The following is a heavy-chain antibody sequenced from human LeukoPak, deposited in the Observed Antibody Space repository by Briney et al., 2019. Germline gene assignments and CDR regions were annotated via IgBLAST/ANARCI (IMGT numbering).Heavy chain of an antibody. CDR2: IYYSGFT. Sequence: PSETLSLTCTVSGDSVSSGYFYYNWIRQPPGKGLEWIAYIYYSGFTNYNPSLKSRVTISVDTSKNQFSLKLSSVTAADTAVYYCARDNPFSSGYPPTSGMDVWGQGTTVTVSS. CDR1: GDSVSSGYFY. J-gene: IGHJ6*02. V-gene: IGHV4-61*01. CDR3: ARDNPFSSGYPPTSGMDV. D-gene: IGHD6-19*01.